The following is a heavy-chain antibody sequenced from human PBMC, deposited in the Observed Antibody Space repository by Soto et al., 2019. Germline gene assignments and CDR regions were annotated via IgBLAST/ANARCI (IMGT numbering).Heavy chain of an antibody. CDR3: ARDGSYDMLTGYYNWFDP. CDR2: IYYSGST. D-gene: IGHD3-9*01. V-gene: IGHV4-39*07. CDR1: GGSISSSSYY. Sequence: SETLSLTCTVSGGSISSSSYYWGWIRQPPGKGLEWIGSIYYSGSTYYNPSLKSRVTISVDTSKNQFSLKLSSVTAADTAVYYCARDGSYDMLTGYYNWFDPWGQGTLVTVSS. J-gene: IGHJ5*02.